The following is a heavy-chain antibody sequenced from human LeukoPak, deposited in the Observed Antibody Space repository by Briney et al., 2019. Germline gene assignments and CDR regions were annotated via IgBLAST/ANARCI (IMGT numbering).Heavy chain of an antibody. CDR3: ASIAATTIAVAGADFDY. CDR1: VGSFSGYY. Sequence: SETLSLTCAVYVGSFSGYYLSWIRQPPGKGLEWIGEINHSGSTNYNPSLKSRITISVDTSKHQFSLKLSSVTAADTAVYYCASIAATTIAVAGADFDYWGQGNLVTVSS. V-gene: IGHV4-34*01. D-gene: IGHD6-19*01. CDR2: INHSGST. J-gene: IGHJ4*02.